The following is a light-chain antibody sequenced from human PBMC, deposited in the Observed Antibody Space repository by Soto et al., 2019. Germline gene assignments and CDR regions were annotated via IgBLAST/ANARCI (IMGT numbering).Light chain of an antibody. J-gene: IGLJ3*02. CDR3: ATWDSALSAGV. CDR1: SSNIGDNS. Sequence: QSVLTQPPSMSAAPGQMVAISCSGTSSNIGDNSVSWYQHFTGTAPKVLIYDNNRRPSGIPDRFSGSKSGTSATLTIIGLQTGDEADYYCATWDSALSAGVFGGGTKLTVL. CDR2: DNN. V-gene: IGLV1-51*01.